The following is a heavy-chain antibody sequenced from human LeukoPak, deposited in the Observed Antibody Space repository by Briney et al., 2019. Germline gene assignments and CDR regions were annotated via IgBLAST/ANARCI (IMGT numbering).Heavy chain of an antibody. Sequence: GESLQISCKGSGYSFTSYWIGWVRQMPGKGLEWMGIIYPGDSDTRYSPSFQGQVTISADKSISTAYLQWSSLKASDTAMYYCARGQQQLGLWFDPWGQGTLVTVSS. D-gene: IGHD6-13*01. CDR1: GYSFTSYW. J-gene: IGHJ5*02. CDR3: ARGQQQLGLWFDP. V-gene: IGHV5-51*01. CDR2: IYPGDSDT.